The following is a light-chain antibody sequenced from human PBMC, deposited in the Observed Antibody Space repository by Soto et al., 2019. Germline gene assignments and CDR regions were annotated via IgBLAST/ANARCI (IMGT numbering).Light chain of an antibody. CDR3: QQYGSAPPLS. V-gene: IGKV3-20*01. Sequence: EIVLTQSPGTLSLSPGERATLSCRASQSVSGNFLAWYQQKPGQAPRLLIYAASSRATGIPDRFSGSGSGRDFTLTISRLDPEEFAAYYCQQYGSAPPLSFGGGTRVEIK. J-gene: IGKJ4*01. CDR1: QSVSGNF. CDR2: AAS.